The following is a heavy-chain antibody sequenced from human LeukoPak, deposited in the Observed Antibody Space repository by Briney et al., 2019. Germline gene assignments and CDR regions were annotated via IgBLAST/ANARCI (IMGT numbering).Heavy chain of an antibody. CDR3: ARGLRYCTNGVCYTYYFDY. J-gene: IGHJ4*02. Sequence: GASVKASCKASGCTFTSYDINWVRQATGQGLEWMGWMNPNSGNTGYAQKFQGRVTMTRNTSISTAYMELSSLRSEDTAVYYCARGLRYCTNGVCYTYYFDYWGQGTLVTVSS. CDR1: GCTFTSYD. D-gene: IGHD2-8*01. V-gene: IGHV1-8*01. CDR2: MNPNSGNT.